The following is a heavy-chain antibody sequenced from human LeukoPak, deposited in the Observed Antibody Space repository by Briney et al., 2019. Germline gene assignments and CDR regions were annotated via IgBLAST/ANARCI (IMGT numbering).Heavy chain of an antibody. CDR2: INHSGST. V-gene: IGHV4-34*01. Sequence: SETLSLTCAVYGGSFSGYCWSWIRQPPGKGLEWIGEINHSGSTNYNPSLKSRVTISVDTSKNQFSLKLSSVTAADTAVYYCARGQKEGSTSCYVNYWGQGTLVTVSS. J-gene: IGHJ4*02. D-gene: IGHD2-2*01. CDR1: GGSFSGYC. CDR3: ARGQKEGSTSCYVNY.